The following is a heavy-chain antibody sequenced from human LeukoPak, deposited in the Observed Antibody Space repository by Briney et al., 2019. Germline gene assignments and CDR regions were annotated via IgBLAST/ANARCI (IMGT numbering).Heavy chain of an antibody. CDR3: AGSRPGYGKVIYYFDY. Sequence: SETLSLTCSVSGGSITDNYWSWIRQPPGMGLEWIGYISYRGSTNYNPSLKGRFTISFDTSNNHFSLTLNSVTAADTALYFCAGSRPGYGKVIYYFDYWGRGTLVTVSS. CDR2: ISYRGST. D-gene: IGHD1-1*01. J-gene: IGHJ4*02. CDR1: GGSITDNY. V-gene: IGHV4-59*01.